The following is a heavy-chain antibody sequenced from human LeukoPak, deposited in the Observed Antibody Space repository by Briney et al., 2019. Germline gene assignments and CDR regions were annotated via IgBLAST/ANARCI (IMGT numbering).Heavy chain of an antibody. Sequence: SETLSLTCTVSGGSISSGGYYWSWIRQHPGKGLEWIGYIYYSGSTYYNPSLKSRVTISVDTSKNQFSLKLSPVTAADTAVYYCARDGRGDGGSYRDSCFDYWGQGTLVTVSS. CDR3: ARDGRGDGGSYRDSCFDY. D-gene: IGHD1-26*01. CDR2: IYYSGST. J-gene: IGHJ4*02. CDR1: GGSISSGGYY. V-gene: IGHV4-31*03.